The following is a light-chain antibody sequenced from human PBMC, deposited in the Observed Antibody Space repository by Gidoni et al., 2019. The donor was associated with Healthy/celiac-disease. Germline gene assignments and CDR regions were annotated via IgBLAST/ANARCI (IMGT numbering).Light chain of an antibody. Sequence: DVVMTQSPLSLPVTLGQPASISCRSSQSLVYSDGNTYLICFQQGPGQSPRRLIYKFSNRDSGVPDIFSGSGSGTDFTLKISRVVAEDVGVYYCMQGTHWPLTFGQGTKVEIK. V-gene: IGKV2-30*01. CDR2: KFS. CDR3: MQGTHWPLT. CDR1: QSLVYSDGNTY. J-gene: IGKJ1*01.